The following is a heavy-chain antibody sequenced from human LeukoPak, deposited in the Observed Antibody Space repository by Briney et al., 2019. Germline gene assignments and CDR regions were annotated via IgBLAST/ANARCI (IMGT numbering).Heavy chain of an antibody. CDR3: ARLAPLLWFGELTNRPGYFDY. V-gene: IGHV1-46*01. Sequence: ASVKVSCKASGYTFTSYYMHWVRQAPGQGLEWMGIINPSGGSTSYAQKFQGRVTMTRDTSTSTVYMELSSLRSEDTAVYYCARLAPLLWFGELTNRPGYFDYWGQGTLVTVSS. D-gene: IGHD3-10*01. J-gene: IGHJ4*02. CDR1: GYTFTSYY. CDR2: INPSGGST.